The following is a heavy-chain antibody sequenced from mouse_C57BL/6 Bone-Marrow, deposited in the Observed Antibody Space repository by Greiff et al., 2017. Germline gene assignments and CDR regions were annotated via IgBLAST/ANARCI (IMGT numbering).Heavy chain of an antibody. CDR1: GYTFTDYY. Sequence: VQLQQSGPELVKPGASVKISCKASGYTFTDYYMHWVKQSHGKSLEWIGDINPNNGGTSYNQKFKGKATLTVDKSSSTAYMELRSLTSEDSAVYDCARDGYFFYYWGQGTTLTVSS. D-gene: IGHD2-3*01. CDR3: ARDGYFFYY. V-gene: IGHV1-26*01. J-gene: IGHJ2*01. CDR2: INPNNGGT.